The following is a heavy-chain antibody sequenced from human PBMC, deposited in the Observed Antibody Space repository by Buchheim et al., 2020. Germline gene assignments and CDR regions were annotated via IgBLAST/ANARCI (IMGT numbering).Heavy chain of an antibody. CDR1: GFTPGSYA. CDR3: AKGRGFDR. CDR2: IGGSGDKT. Sequence: EVQLLASGGGLVQPGGSLRLSCAASGFTPGSYAMAWVRQAPGQGLEWVASIGGSGDKTYYRDSVKGRFTISRDSSKNTLYLQMNSLRVEDTSLYFCAKGRGFDRWGQGT. V-gene: IGHV3-23*01. J-gene: IGHJ4*02.